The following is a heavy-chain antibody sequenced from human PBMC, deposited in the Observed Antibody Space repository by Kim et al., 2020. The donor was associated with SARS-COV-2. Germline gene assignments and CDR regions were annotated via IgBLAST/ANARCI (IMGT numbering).Heavy chain of an antibody. J-gene: IGHJ6*02. CDR1: GFTVSSNY. Sequence: GGSLRLSCAASGFTVSSNYMSWVRQAPGKGLEWVSVIYSGGSTYYADSVKGRFTISRDNSKNTLYLQMNSLRAEDTAVYYCARDYWRGRLYGMDVWGQGTTVTVSS. CDR2: IYSGGST. D-gene: IGHD3-3*01. CDR3: ARDYWRGRLYGMDV. V-gene: IGHV3-53*01.